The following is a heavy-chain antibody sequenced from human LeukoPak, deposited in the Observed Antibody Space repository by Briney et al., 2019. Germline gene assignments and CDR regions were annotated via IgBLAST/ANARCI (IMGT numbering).Heavy chain of an antibody. CDR1: GGTFSSYA. V-gene: IGHV1-69*05. D-gene: IGHD3-3*01. J-gene: IGHJ4*02. CDR3: AARTIFGVVSPFDY. Sequence: ASVKVSCKASGGTFSSYAISWVRQAPGQGLEWMRGIIPIFGTANYAQKFQGRVTITTDESTSTAYMELSSLRSEDTAVYYCAARTIFGVVSPFDYWGQGTLVTVSS. CDR2: IIPIFGTA.